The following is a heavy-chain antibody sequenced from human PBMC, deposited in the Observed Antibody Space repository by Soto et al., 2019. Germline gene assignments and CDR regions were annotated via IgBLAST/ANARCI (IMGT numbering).Heavy chain of an antibody. CDR2: IIPIFGTA. D-gene: IGHD6-6*01. V-gene: IGHV1-69*06. J-gene: IGHJ6*02. Sequence: GASVKVSCKASGGTFSSYAISWVRQAPGRGLEWMGGIIPIFGTANYAQKFQGRVTITADKSTSTAYMELSSLRSEDTAVYYCARAVDSSSYYYGMDVWGQGTTVTVSS. CDR3: ARAVDSSSYYYGMDV. CDR1: GGTFSSYA.